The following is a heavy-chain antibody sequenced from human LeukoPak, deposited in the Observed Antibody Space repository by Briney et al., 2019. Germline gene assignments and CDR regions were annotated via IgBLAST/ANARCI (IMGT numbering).Heavy chain of an antibody. CDR3: ARQVVPAENWFDP. D-gene: IGHD2-2*01. CDR1: GFTFSSYG. CDR2: ISYDGSNK. J-gene: IGHJ5*02. V-gene: IGHV3-30*19. Sequence: GGSLRLSCAASGFTFSSYGMHWVRQAPGKGLEWVAVISYDGSNKYYADSVKGRFTISRDNSKNTLYLQMNSLRAEDTAVYYCARQVVPAENWFDPWGQGTLVTVSS.